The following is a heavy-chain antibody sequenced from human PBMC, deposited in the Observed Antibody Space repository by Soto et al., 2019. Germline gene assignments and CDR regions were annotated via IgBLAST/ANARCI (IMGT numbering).Heavy chain of an antibody. Sequence: PSETLSLTCTVSGGSISSYSRSWFRQPPGQGLEWIGYIYDSGSTQYNPSLKSRVTISVDTSKNQFSLKLSSVTAADTAVYYCARLTPVTADFDYWGQGTLVTVS. CDR2: IYDSGST. V-gene: IGHV4-59*08. CDR3: ARLTPVTADFDY. J-gene: IGHJ4*02. CDR1: GGSISSYS. D-gene: IGHD4-17*01.